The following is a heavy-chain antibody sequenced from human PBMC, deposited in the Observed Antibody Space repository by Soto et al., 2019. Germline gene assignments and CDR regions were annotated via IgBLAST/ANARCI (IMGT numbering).Heavy chain of an antibody. CDR3: ARTFDYGDSYYFDY. J-gene: IGHJ4*02. CDR1: GGSISSDDYY. CDR2: IYYSGST. Sequence: QVQLQESGPGLVKPSQTLSLICTVSGGSISSDDYYWSWIRQHPGKGLEWIGYIYYSGSTYYNPSLKSRVTISVDTSKNQFPLKLSSVTAADTAVYYCARTFDYGDSYYFDYWGQGTLVTVSS. D-gene: IGHD4-17*01. V-gene: IGHV4-31*03.